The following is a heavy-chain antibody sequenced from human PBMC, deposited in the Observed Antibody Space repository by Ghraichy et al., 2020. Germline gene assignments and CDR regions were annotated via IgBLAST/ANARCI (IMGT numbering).Heavy chain of an antibody. CDR3: ARDRSGLPAPFDY. D-gene: IGHD6-19*01. J-gene: IGHJ4*02. CDR2: IKQDESEK. CDR1: GFTFSTYW. Sequence: GESLNISCAASGFTFSTYWMTWVRQAPGKGLEWVANIKQDESEKYYVDSVKGRFTISRDNAKNSLFLQMNNLRAEDTAVYYCARDRSGLPAPFDYWGQGTLVTFSS. V-gene: IGHV3-7*01.